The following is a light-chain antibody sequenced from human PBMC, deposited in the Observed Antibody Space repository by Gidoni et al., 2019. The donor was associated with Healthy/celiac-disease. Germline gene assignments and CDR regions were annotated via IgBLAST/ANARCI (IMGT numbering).Light chain of an antibody. Sequence: HSALTQPASVSGSPGQSITISCTGTSSDVGGYNYVSWYQQHPGKAPKLMIYDVSNRPSGVSNRFSGSKSGNTASLTISGLQAEDEADYYCSSYTSSSTFYVFGTGTKVTGL. CDR1: SSDVGGYNY. CDR3: SSYTSSSTFYV. CDR2: DVS. V-gene: IGLV2-14*01. J-gene: IGLJ1*01.